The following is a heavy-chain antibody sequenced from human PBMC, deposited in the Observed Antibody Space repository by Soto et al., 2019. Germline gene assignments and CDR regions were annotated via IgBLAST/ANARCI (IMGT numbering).Heavy chain of an antibody. D-gene: IGHD2-21*01. CDR2: TYYKSKWNS. V-gene: IGHV6-1*01. Sequence: HAHTLSLTCAISGDSVSSNSAAWNWIRQSPSRGLEWLGRTYYKSKWNSDYALSVKSRITINPDTSKNQFSLHLYSVTPEDTAVIYWKGIPWVCGVDAWGPGISVTVSS. CDR1: GDSVSSNSAA. J-gene: IGHJ6*02. CDR3: KGIPWVCGVDA.